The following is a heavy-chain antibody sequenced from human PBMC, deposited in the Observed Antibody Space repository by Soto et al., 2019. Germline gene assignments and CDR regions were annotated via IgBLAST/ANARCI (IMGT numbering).Heavy chain of an antibody. Sequence: XXTLCLPFTVAGGSIGSSDGCWIRQPPGKGLGRIGTLYLRGNAYYTPSLHTRVTISLDKSKSQFSLKLNSVTAADSAVYFCASLEGLATISYYFDFWGPGALVTVSS. V-gene: IGHV4-39*01. J-gene: IGHJ4*02. CDR1: GGSIGSSD. D-gene: IGHD3-9*01. CDR2: LYLRGNA. CDR3: ASLEGLATISYYFDF.